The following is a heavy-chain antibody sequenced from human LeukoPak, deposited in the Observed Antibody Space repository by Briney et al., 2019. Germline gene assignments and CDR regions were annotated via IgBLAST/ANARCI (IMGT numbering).Heavy chain of an antibody. CDR3: ARGRNTGRQFYFDY. J-gene: IGHJ4*02. D-gene: IGHD5-18*01. Sequence: GGSLRLSCAASGFTFSSSGMRWVRQAPGKGREGVSPITGSGCSKSYTDSVKGRFTISRDNSKNTLYLQMNSLRAEDTAVYYCARGRNTGRQFYFDYWGQGTLVTVAS. V-gene: IGHV3-23*01. CDR2: ITGSGCSK. CDR1: GFTFSSSG.